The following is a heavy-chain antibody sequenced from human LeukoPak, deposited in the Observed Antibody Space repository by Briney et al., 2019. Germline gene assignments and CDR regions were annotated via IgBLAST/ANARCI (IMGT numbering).Heavy chain of an antibody. CDR1: GGSISSSNW. V-gene: IGHV4-4*02. Sequence: SGTLSLTCAVSGGSISSSNWWSWVRQPPGKGLEWIGEIYHSGSTNYNPSLKSRVTISVDKSKYQFSLKLSSVTAADTAVYYCAQMYSSGWGVYYYGMDVWVRGTTVTVSS. CDR3: AQMYSSGWGVYYYGMDV. CDR2: IYHSGST. D-gene: IGHD6-19*01. J-gene: IGHJ6*04.